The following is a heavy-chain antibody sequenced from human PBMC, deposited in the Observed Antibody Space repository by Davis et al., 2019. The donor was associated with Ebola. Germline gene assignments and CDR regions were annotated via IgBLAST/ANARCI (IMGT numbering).Heavy chain of an antibody. CDR1: GFTFSDYY. D-gene: IGHD7-27*01. Sequence: PGGSLRLSCAASGFTFSDYYMSWIRQAPGKGLEWVSYISSSSSYTYYADSVKGRFTISRDNAKNSLYLQMNSLRDEDTAVYYCARDLNWGSRYYYYYGMDVWGQGTTVTVSS. J-gene: IGHJ6*02. V-gene: IGHV3-11*05. CDR3: ARDLNWGSRYYYYYGMDV. CDR2: ISSSSSYT.